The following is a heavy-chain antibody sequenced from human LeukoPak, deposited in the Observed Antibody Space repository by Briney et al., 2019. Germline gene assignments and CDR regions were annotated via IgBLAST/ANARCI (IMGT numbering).Heavy chain of an antibody. CDR1: GGTFSNYA. CDR3: ARGKYCSGGSCYGGFDY. V-gene: IGHV1-8*02. Sequence: ASVKVSCKASGGTFSNYAISWVRQAPGQGLEWMGWINPNSGASNYAQKFQGRVTMTRNTSISTAYMELSSLRSEDTAVYYCARGKYCSGGSCYGGFDYWGQGTLVTVSS. D-gene: IGHD2-15*01. J-gene: IGHJ4*02. CDR2: INPNSGAS.